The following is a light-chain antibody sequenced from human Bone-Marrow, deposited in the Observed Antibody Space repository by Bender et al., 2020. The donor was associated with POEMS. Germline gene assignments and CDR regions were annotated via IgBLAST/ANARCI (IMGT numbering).Light chain of an antibody. CDR2: DVS. CDR3: CSYAGIYSPGV. V-gene: IGLV2-11*01. CDR1: DSNFGGNN. Sequence: QSVLTQPPSASGTPGQSVIISCSGTDSNFGGNNVNWYQHHPGKAPKLIIYDVSKRPSGVPDRFSGSKSGNMASLTISGLQAEDEAEYYCCSYAGIYSPGVFGTGTKVTV. J-gene: IGLJ1*01.